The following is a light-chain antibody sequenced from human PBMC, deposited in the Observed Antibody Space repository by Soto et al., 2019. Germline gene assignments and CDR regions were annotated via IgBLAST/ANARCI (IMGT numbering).Light chain of an antibody. J-gene: IGKJ1*01. V-gene: IGKV1-5*03. CDR3: QQYNTYWT. CDR2: KAS. Sequence: DIQMTQSPSTLSASVGDRVTLTCRASQSISTWLAWYQQKAGKAPKLLIYKASILESGVPSRFSGSGSGTEFTLTISSLQPDDVATYYCQQYNTYWTFGQGTKVELK. CDR1: QSISTW.